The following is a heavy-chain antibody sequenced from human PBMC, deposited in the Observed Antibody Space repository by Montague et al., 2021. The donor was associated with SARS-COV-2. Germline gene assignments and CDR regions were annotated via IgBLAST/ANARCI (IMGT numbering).Heavy chain of an antibody. CDR1: GGSISSGSYY. CDR3: ARDRPPVATTFYYYYYGMDV. D-gene: IGHD5-12*01. J-gene: IGHJ6*02. V-gene: IGHV4-61*02. Sequence: TLSLTCTVSGGSISSGSYYWSWIRQPAGKGLEWIGRIYTSGSTNYNPSLKSRVTISVDTSKNQSSLKLSSVTAADTAGYYCARDRPPVATTFYYYYYGMDVWGQGTTVTVSS. CDR2: IYTSGST.